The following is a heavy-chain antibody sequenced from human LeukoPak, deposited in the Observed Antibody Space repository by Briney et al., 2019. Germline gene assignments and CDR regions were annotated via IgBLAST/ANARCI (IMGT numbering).Heavy chain of an antibody. J-gene: IGHJ4*02. CDR1: GDSISSFY. V-gene: IGHV4-4*07. CDR3: ARDAVAAAGTWGY. CDR2: IYTSGTT. D-gene: IGHD6-13*01. Sequence: SETLSLTCTVSGDSISSFYWSWIRQPAGQGLEWIGHIYTSGTTDYNPSLKSRVTMSVDTSKNQFSLKLTSVTAADTAVYYCARDAVAAAGTWGYWGQGTLVTVSS.